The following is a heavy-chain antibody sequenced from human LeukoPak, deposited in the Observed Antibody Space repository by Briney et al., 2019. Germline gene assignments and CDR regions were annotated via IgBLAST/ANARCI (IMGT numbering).Heavy chain of an antibody. V-gene: IGHV3-23*01. J-gene: IGHJ4*02. CDR1: GFTFSSYA. CDR2: ISGSGGST. CDR3: ARDGDPSGYFDY. Sequence: GGSLRLSCAASGFTFSSYAMSWVRQAPGKGLEWVSAISGSGGSTYYADSVKGRFTISRDNSKNTLYLQMNSLRAEDTAVYYCARDGDPSGYFDYWGQRTLVTVSS. D-gene: IGHD4-17*01.